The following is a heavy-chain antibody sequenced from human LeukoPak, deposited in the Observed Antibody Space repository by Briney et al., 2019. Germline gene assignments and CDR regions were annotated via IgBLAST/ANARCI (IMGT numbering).Heavy chain of an antibody. J-gene: IGHJ4*02. CDR2: IRYDGSNK. Sequence: GGSLRLSCAASGFTFSSYGMHWVRQAPGKGLEWVAFIRYDGSNKYYADSVKGRFTISRDNSRNTLYLQMNSLRAEDTAVYYCTKVMGSSGWSSYWGQGTLVTVSS. D-gene: IGHD6-19*01. V-gene: IGHV3-30*02. CDR3: TKVMGSSGWSSY. CDR1: GFTFSSYG.